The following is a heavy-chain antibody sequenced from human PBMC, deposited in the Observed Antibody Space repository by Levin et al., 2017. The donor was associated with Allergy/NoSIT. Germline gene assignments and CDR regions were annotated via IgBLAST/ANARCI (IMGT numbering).Heavy chain of an antibody. J-gene: IGHJ6*03. Sequence: AASVKVSCKASGYTFKNYGISWVRQAPGQGLEWMGWISTHNGNTNYAQSFQGRVTMTTDPSTSTADMELRSLISDDTAVYYCARVVVTPVSYFYMDVWGKGTTVTVSS. V-gene: IGHV1-18*01. CDR1: GYTFKNYG. CDR2: ISTHNGNT. D-gene: IGHD2-2*01. CDR3: ARVVVTPVSYFYMDV.